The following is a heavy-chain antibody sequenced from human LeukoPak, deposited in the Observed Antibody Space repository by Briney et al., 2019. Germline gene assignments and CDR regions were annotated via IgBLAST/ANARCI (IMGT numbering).Heavy chain of an antibody. CDR3: ARESGNYAYFDC. CDR2: ISISTTSI. Sequence: PGGSLRLSCAASGFTFSSYTMNWVRQAPGMGLELVSSISISTTSIYYADSVKGRFTISRDNTKNSLYLQMNSLRVEDTAVYYCARESGNYAYFDCWGQGTLVTVSS. D-gene: IGHD1-26*01. CDR1: GFTFSSYT. J-gene: IGHJ4*02. V-gene: IGHV3-21*01.